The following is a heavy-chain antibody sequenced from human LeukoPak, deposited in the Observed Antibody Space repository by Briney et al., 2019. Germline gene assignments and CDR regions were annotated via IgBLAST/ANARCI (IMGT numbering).Heavy chain of an antibody. V-gene: IGHV1-46*01. J-gene: IGHJ4*02. D-gene: IGHD5-18*01. CDR2: INPSGGST. CDR3: ARDTAMVDGIFDY. Sequence: ASVKVSCKASGGTFSSYAISWVRQAPGQGLEWMGIINPSGGSTSYAQKFQGRVTMTRDMSTSTVYMELSSLRSEDTAVYYCARDTAMVDGIFDYWGQGTLVTVSS. CDR1: GGTFSSYA.